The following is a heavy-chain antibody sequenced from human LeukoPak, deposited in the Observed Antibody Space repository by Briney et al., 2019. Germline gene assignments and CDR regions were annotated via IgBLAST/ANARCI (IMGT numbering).Heavy chain of an antibody. CDR1: WWSFSGYY. CDR2: IHHSGST. CDR3: ATSKYQPLLDPFDI. Sequence: SETLSLTWPVHWWSFSGYYWSWIRQPPGKGLEWIGEIHHSGSTNSNPPLKSRVTLSVHTSNNQFSLKLSSVTAAATAVYYCATSKYQPLLDPFDIWGQGTMVTVS. D-gene: IGHD2-2*01. V-gene: IGHV4-34*01. J-gene: IGHJ3*02.